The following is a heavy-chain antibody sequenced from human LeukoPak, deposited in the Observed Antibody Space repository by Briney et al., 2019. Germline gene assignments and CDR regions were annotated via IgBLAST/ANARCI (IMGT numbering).Heavy chain of an antibody. J-gene: IGHJ4*02. CDR1: GYTLTELS. CDR2: FDPEDGET. V-gene: IGHV1-24*01. Sequence: ASVKVSCKVSGYTLTELSMYWVRQAPGKGLGWMGGFDPEDGETIYAQKCQGRVTMTEDTSTDTPYMELGSLRSEDTAVYYCATWAYYCDSSGSPAWGQGTLVTVSS. CDR3: ATWAYYCDSSGSPA. D-gene: IGHD3-22*01.